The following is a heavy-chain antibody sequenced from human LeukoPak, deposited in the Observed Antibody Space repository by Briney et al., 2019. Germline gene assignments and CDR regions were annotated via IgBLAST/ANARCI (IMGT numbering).Heavy chain of an antibody. Sequence: ASVKVSCKASGYTFTSYYMHWVRQAPGQGLEWMGIINPSCGSTSYAQKFQGRVTMTRDTSTSTVYMELSSLRSEDTAVYYCARREIVVVPAAFHYGMDVWGQGTTVSVSS. D-gene: IGHD2-2*01. CDR1: GYTFTSYY. J-gene: IGHJ6*02. CDR3: ARREIVVVPAAFHYGMDV. V-gene: IGHV1-46*01. CDR2: INPSCGST.